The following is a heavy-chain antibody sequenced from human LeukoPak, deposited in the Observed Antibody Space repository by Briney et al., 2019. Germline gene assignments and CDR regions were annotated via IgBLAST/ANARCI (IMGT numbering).Heavy chain of an antibody. J-gene: IGHJ4*02. CDR1: GGSFSGYY. CDR2: INHSGST. V-gene: IGHV4-34*01. D-gene: IGHD3-10*01. CDR3: ARGAGGLLWFGELLSGPYYFDY. Sequence: SETLSLTCAVYGGSFSGYYWSWIRQPPGKGLEWIGEINHSGSTNYNPSLKSRVTISVDTSKNQFSLKLSSVTAADTAVYYCARGAGGLLWFGELLSGPYYFDYWGQGTLVTVSS.